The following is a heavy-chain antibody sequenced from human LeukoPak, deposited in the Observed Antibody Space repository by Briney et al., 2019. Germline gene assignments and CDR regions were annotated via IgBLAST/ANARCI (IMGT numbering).Heavy chain of an antibody. CDR2: SIPYNDDT. Sequence: ASVKVSCKASVYAFSTYGISWVRQAPGQGLEWMGWSIPYNDDTNSAPKLQGRITMTTDISASTAYMELRSLRSDDTAVYYCARDERNTCRAADCYYFDYWGQGTLVTVSS. D-gene: IGHD2-21*02. CDR3: ARDERNTCRAADCYYFDY. CDR1: VYAFSTYG. J-gene: IGHJ4*02. V-gene: IGHV1-18*01.